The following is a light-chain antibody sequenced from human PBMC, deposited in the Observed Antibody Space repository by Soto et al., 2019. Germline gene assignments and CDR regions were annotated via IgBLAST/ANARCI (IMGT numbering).Light chain of an antibody. Sequence: EIVLTQSPGTLSLSPGERATLSCRASLSVSTSYLAWYQQKPGQPPRLLIYDASSRATGIPDRFSGSGSGTDFTLTISRLEPEDFAVYYCQQYGSPGTFGQGTKVDIK. V-gene: IGKV3-20*01. CDR1: LSVSTSY. CDR3: QQYGSPGT. J-gene: IGKJ1*01. CDR2: DAS.